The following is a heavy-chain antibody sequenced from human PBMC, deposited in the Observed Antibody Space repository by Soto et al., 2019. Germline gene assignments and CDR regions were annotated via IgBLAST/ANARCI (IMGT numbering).Heavy chain of an antibody. V-gene: IGHV1-69*12. CDR1: GGTFSSYA. CDR2: IIPIFGTA. J-gene: IGHJ4*02. D-gene: IGHD6-25*01. Sequence: QVQLVQSGAVVKKPGSSVKVSCKASGGTFSSYAISWVRQAPGQGLEWMGGIIPIFGTANYAQKFQGRVTITADESRSTAYMELSRLRTEDTAVYYCARSIAAAVHYFDYWGQGTLVTVSS. CDR3: ARSIAAAVHYFDY.